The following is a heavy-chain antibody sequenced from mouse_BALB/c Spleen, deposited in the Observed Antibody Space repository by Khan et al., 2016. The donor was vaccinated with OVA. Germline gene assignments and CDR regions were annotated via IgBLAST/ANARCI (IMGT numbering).Heavy chain of an antibody. D-gene: IGHD1-1*01. J-gene: IGHJ4*01. V-gene: IGHV2-9*02. CDR2: IWAGGST. CDR1: GFSLTSYG. Sequence: QVQLKQSGPGLVAPSQSLSITCTVSGFSLTSYGVHWVRQPPGKGLEWLGVIWAGGSTNYNSALMSRLSISKDNSKSQVFLKMNSLQTDDTAMYYCARLYYYGSGFYAMDYWGQGTSVTVSS. CDR3: ARLYYYGSGFYAMDY.